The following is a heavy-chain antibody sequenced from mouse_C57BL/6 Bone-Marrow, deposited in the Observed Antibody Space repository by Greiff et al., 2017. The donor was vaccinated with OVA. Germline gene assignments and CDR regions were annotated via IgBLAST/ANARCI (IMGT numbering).Heavy chain of an antibody. CDR1: GYTFTDYY. V-gene: IGHV1-19*01. CDR3: ARWGYYGSSLAY. J-gene: IGHJ3*01. D-gene: IGHD1-1*01. CDR2: INPYNGGT. Sequence: VQLKQSGPVLVKPGASVKMSCKASGYTFTDYYMNWVKQSHGKSLEWIGVINPYNGGTSYNQKFKGKATLTVDKSSSTAYMELNSLTSEDSAVYYCARWGYYGSSLAYWGQGTLVTVSA.